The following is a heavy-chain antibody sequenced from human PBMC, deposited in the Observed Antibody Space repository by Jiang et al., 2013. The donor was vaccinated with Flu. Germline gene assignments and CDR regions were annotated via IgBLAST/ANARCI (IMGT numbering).Heavy chain of an antibody. Sequence: CGAEVKKPGSSVKVSCKASGGTFSSYAISWVRQAPGQGLEWMGGIIPIFGTANYAQKFQGRVTITADESMSTAYMELSSLRSEDTAVYYCASLGEDDSSGYYEHYFDYWGQGTWSPSPQ. CDR1: GGTFSSYA. CDR2: IIPIFGTA. J-gene: IGHJ4*02. D-gene: IGHD3-22*01. V-gene: IGHV1-69*01. CDR3: ASLGEDDSSGYYEHYFDY.